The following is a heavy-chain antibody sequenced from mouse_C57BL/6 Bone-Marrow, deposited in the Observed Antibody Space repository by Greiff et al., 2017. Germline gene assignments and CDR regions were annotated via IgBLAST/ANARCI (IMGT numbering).Heavy chain of an antibody. Sequence: VQLQQSGAELVRPGASVKLSCTASGFNIKDDYMHWVKQRPEQGLEWIGWIDPENGDTEYASKFQGKATITADPSSNTAYLQLSSLTSEDTAVYYCTTSGKDYWGQGTTLTVAS. CDR3: TTSGKDY. CDR1: GFNIKDDY. J-gene: IGHJ2*01. V-gene: IGHV14-4*01. CDR2: IDPENGDT. D-gene: IGHD3-1*01.